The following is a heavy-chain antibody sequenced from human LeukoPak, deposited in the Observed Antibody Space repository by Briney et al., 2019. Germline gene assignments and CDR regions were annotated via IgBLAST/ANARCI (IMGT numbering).Heavy chain of an antibody. CDR3: ARGAYCGGDCYQNWFDF. CDR2: IYSGGST. J-gene: IGHJ5*01. D-gene: IGHD2-21*02. Sequence: GGSLRLSCAASGFTVSNNYMNWVRQAPGKGLEWVSDIYSGGSTYYADSVKGRFIISRDNSKNTLYLQMNSLRAEDTAVYYCARGAYCGGDCYQNWFDFWGQGTLVTVSS. V-gene: IGHV3-66*01. CDR1: GFTVSNNY.